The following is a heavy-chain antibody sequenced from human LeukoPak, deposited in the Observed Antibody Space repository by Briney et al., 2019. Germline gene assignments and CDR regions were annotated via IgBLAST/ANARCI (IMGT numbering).Heavy chain of an antibody. V-gene: IGHV3-48*01. J-gene: IGHJ3*02. CDR3: ARGYYDSSGLGAFDI. CDR1: GFTFSSYS. CDR2: ISSSSSTI. Sequence: PPGGSLRLSCAASGFTFSSYSMNWVRQAPGKGLEWVSYISSSSSTIYYADSVKGRFTISRDNAKNSLYLQMNSLRAEDTAVYYCARGYYDSSGLGAFDIWGQGTMVTVSS. D-gene: IGHD3-22*01.